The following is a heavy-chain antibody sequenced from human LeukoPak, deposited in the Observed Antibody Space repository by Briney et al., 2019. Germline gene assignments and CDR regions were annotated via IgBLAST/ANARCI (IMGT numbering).Heavy chain of an antibody. CDR2: MNPNSGNT. CDR3: ARGRGLELRPNNWFDP. D-gene: IGHD1-7*01. CDR1: GYTFTSYD. V-gene: IGHV1-8*01. Sequence: ASVKVSCKASGYTFTSYDINWVRQATGQGLEWMGWMNPNSGNTGYAQKFQGRVTVTRNTSISTAYMELSSLRSEDTAVYYCARGRGLELRPNNWFDPWGQGTLVTVSS. J-gene: IGHJ5*02.